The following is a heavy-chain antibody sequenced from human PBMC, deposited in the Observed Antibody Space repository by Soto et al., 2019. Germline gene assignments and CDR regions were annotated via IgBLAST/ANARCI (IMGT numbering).Heavy chain of an antibody. Sequence: GGSLRLSCAASGFKLSNYAMSWVRQAPGKGLEWVSLISATGGGTYYADSVKGRFTISRDNSHNTLYLQVHSLTAEGTAVYYCAKDRRAGGNSAFYFDFWGQGAQVTVSS. CDR2: ISATGGGT. D-gene: IGHD3-16*01. J-gene: IGHJ4*02. CDR3: AKDRRAGGNSAFYFDF. V-gene: IGHV3-23*01. CDR1: GFKLSNYA.